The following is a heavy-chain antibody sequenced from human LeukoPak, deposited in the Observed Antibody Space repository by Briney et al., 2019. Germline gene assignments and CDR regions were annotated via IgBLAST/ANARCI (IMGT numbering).Heavy chain of an antibody. CDR2: ISGSGGST. J-gene: IGHJ3*02. CDR1: GFTFSSYA. D-gene: IGHD3-22*01. V-gene: IGHV3-23*01. Sequence: RGSLRLSCAASGFTFSSYAMSWVRQAPGKGLGWVSAISGSGGSTYYADSVKGRFTISRDNSKNTLYLRMNSLRAEDTAVYYCAKDFPRYYYDSSGYTPGRAFDIWGQGTMVTVSS. CDR3: AKDFPRYYYDSSGYTPGRAFDI.